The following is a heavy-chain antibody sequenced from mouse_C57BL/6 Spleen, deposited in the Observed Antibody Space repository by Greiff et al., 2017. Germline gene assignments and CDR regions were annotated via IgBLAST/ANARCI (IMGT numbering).Heavy chain of an antibody. CDR3: ARWGSGKGAMDY. CDR1: GYTFTSYW. D-gene: IGHD4-1*01. CDR2: INPSNGGT. Sequence: QVQLQQPGTELVKPGASVKLSCKASGYTFTSYWMHWVKQRPGQGLEWIGNINPSNGGTNYNEKFKSQATLTVDKSSSTAYMQLSSLTSEDSAVYYCARWGSGKGAMDYWGQGTSVTVSS. V-gene: IGHV1-53*01. J-gene: IGHJ4*01.